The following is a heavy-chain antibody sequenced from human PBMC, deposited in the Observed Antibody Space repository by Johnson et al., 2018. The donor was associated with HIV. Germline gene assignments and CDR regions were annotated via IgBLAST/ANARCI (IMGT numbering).Heavy chain of an antibody. J-gene: IGHJ3*02. Sequence: VQLVESGGGLVQPGGSLRLSCAASGFTFSRYWMSWVRQAPGKGLEWVANIKQDGSEKYYVDSVKGRFTISRDNTKNSLYLQMNSLRAEDTAVYYCARGGYNWNDFLNDAFDMWGQGTVVTVSS. CDR2: IKQDGSEK. CDR3: ARGGYNWNDFLNDAFDM. D-gene: IGHD1-1*01. CDR1: GFTFSRYW. V-gene: IGHV3-7*02.